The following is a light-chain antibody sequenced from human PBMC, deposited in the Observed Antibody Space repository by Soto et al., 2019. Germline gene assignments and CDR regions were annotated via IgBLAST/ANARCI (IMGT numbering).Light chain of an antibody. CDR2: AAS. CDR1: QSISNY. V-gene: IGKV1-27*01. J-gene: IGKJ3*01. Sequence: DIQMTQSPSSLSASVGDRVTITCRASQSISNYLAWYQQKPGKVPKLLIYAASTLQSGVPSRFSGSGSGTDFTLTISSLQPEDVATYYCQKYNCATPVTFGPGTKVEIK. CDR3: QKYNCATPVT.